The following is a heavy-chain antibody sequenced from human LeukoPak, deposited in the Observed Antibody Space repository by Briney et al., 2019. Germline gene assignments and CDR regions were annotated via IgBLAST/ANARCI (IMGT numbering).Heavy chain of an antibody. CDR3: AAGGYHYDSSGYYTDYYYYYGMDV. CDR2: IVVGSGNT. CDR1: GFTFTSSA. D-gene: IGHD3-22*01. Sequence: SVKVSCKASGFTFTSSAMQWVRQARGQRLEWIGWIVVGSGNTNYAQKFQERVTITRDMSTSTAYMELSSLRSEDTAVYYCAAGGYHYDSSGYYTDYYYYYGMDVWGQGTTVTVSS. J-gene: IGHJ6*02. V-gene: IGHV1-58*02.